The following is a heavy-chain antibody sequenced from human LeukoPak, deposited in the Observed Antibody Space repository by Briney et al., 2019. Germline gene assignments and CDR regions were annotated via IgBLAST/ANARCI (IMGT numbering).Heavy chain of an antibody. CDR2: ISYDGSNK. V-gene: IGHV3-30-3*01. CDR1: GFTFSSYA. D-gene: IGHD3-3*01. Sequence: PGGSLRLSCAASGFTFSSYAMHWVRQAPGKGLEWVAVISYDGSNKYYADSVKGRFTISRDNSKNTLYLQMNSLRAEDTAVYYCARGNYDSWSALNPMDVWGKGTTVTVSS. J-gene: IGHJ6*03. CDR3: ARGNYDSWSALNPMDV.